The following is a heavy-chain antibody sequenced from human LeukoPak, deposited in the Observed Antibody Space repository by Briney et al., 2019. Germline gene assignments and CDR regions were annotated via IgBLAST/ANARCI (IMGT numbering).Heavy chain of an antibody. Sequence: ASVKVSCKASGYTFTGYYMHWVRQAPGQGLEWMGWINPNSGGTNYAQKFQGRVTMTRDTSISTAYMELSRLRSDDTAVYYCARDKVRLPAAKDAFDIWGQGTMVTVSS. CDR3: ARDKVRLPAAKDAFDI. V-gene: IGHV1-2*02. CDR1: GYTFTGYY. D-gene: IGHD2-2*01. CDR2: INPNSGGT. J-gene: IGHJ3*02.